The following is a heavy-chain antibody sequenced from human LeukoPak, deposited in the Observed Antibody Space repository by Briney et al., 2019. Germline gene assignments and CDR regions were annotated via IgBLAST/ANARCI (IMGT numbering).Heavy chain of an antibody. J-gene: IGHJ4*02. D-gene: IGHD6-13*01. V-gene: IGHV1-69*05. CDR1: GGTFSNYT. CDR3: ARIAAAGRRVDY. Sequence: SVKVSCKASGGTFSNYTISWVRQAPGQGLEWMGGIIPIFGTTNYAQKFQGRVTMTRDTSTSTVYMELSSLRSEDTAVYYCARIAAAGRRVDYWGQGTLVTVSS. CDR2: IIPIFGTT.